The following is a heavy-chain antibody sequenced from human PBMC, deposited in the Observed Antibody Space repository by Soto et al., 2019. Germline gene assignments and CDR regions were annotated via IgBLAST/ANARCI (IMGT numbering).Heavy chain of an antibody. J-gene: IGHJ4*02. CDR3: ARRYGGTFDY. D-gene: IGHD2-15*01. Sequence: QVQLQESGPGLVKPSETLSLTCTVSGGSISSYYWSWIRQPPGKGLEWIGYIYYSGSTNYNPSFESRVTISVDTSKNQFSLKLSSVTGADTAVYYCARRYGGTFDYWGQGTLVTVSS. CDR2: IYYSGST. CDR1: GGSISSYY. V-gene: IGHV4-59*08.